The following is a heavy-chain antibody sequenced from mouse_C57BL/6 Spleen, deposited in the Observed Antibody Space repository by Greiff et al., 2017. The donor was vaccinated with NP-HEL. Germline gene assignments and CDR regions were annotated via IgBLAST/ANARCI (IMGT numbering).Heavy chain of an antibody. CDR1: GYTFTSYW. CDR2: IDPSDSET. V-gene: IGHV1-52*01. CDR3: ARGDYYGSSYSYFDY. J-gene: IGHJ2*01. D-gene: IGHD1-1*01. Sequence: QVQLQQPGAELVRPGSSVKLSCKASGYTFTSYWMHWVKQRPIQGLEWIGNIDPSDSETHYNQKFKDKATLTVDKSSSTAYMQLSSLTSEDSAVYYCARGDYYGSSYSYFDYWGQGTTLTVSS.